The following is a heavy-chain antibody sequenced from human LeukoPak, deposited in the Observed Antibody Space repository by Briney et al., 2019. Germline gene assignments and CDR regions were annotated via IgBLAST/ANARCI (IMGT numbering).Heavy chain of an antibody. Sequence: PSETLSLTCTVSGGSISSSNYYWGWIRQPPGKGLEWIGSIYYSGSIYYNPPLKSRVTISVDTSKNQFSLKLTSVTAADTAVYYCARQRGYCSGGSCYGMFDYWGQGTLVTVSS. CDR2: IYYSGSI. J-gene: IGHJ4*02. CDR1: GGSISSSNYY. CDR3: ARQRGYCSGGSCYGMFDY. V-gene: IGHV4-39*01. D-gene: IGHD2-15*01.